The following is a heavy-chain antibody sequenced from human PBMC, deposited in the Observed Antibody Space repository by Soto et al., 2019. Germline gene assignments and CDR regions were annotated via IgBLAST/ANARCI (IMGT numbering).Heavy chain of an antibody. Sequence: QVQLVQSGAEVKKPGASVKASCKASGYTFTSYAFAWVRQAPGQGLEWMAWISAYNGNTNYGEKLQGRVTVTTDASTSTAYMELRSLRSDDTAVYYCARVSGFDYGDNWGQGTLVTVSS. J-gene: IGHJ4*02. V-gene: IGHV1-18*01. D-gene: IGHD4-17*01. CDR3: ARVSGFDYGDN. CDR2: ISAYNGNT. CDR1: GYTFTSYA.